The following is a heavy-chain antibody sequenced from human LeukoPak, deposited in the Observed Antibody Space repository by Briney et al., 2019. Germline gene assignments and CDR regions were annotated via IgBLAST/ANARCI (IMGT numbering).Heavy chain of an antibody. J-gene: IGHJ5*02. CDR2: IIPIFGTA. CDR1: GGTFSSYA. CDR3: ARDGRLGALNWFDP. D-gene: IGHD3-16*01. V-gene: IGHV1-69*06. Sequence: SVDVSCKASGGTFSSYAISWVRQAPGQGLEWMGGIIPIFGTANYAQQFQRRVTKTADKTTSTAYMELSSLRSEDAAVYYCARDGRLGALNWFDPWGQGTLVTVSS.